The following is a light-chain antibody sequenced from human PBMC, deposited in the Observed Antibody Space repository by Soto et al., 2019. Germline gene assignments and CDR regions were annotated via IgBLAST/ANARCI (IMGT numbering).Light chain of an antibody. Sequence: QAVVTQPPSVSAAPGQKVTISCSGSRSNIGNNYVSWYQQLPGTAPKLLIYDNNKRPSGIPDRFSASKSGTSATLGITGLQTGDEADYYCGTWDNSLSAEVFGGGTKLTVL. CDR3: GTWDNSLSAEV. CDR2: DNN. CDR1: RSNIGNNY. V-gene: IGLV1-51*01. J-gene: IGLJ3*02.